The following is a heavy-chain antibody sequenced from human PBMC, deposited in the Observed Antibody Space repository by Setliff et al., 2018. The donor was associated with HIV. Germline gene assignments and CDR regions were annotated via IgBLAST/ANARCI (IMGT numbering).Heavy chain of an antibody. CDR3: ARGGPAVAYAVDV. Sequence: SETLSLTCAVYGESFSGYYWNWIRQPPGKGLEWIANIYPSGSIWPSGTSNYNPSLKGRVTISLDMSQNQFSLKVNSVTAADTAIYYCARGGPAVAYAVDVWGQGTTVTAP. J-gene: IGHJ6*02. CDR1: GESFSGYY. D-gene: IGHD5-12*01. CDR2: IYPSGSIWPSGTS. V-gene: IGHV4-34*01.